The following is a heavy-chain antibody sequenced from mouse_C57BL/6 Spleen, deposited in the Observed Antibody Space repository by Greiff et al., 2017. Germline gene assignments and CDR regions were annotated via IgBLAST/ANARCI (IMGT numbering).Heavy chain of an antibody. D-gene: IGHD4-1*02. J-gene: IGHJ1*03. CDR1: GYTFTSYW. CDR3: ASQLGRRYFDV. CDR2: IDPSDSYT. V-gene: IGHV1-69*01. Sequence: VQLQQSGAELVMPGASVKLSCKASGYTFTSYWMHWVKQRPGHGLEWIGEIDPSDSYTNYNQKFKGKSTLTVDKSSSTAYMQLSSLTSEDSAVYYCASQLGRRYFDVWGTGTTVTVSS.